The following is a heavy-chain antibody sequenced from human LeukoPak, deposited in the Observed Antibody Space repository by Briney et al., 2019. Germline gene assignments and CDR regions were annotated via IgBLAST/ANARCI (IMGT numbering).Heavy chain of an antibody. D-gene: IGHD3-10*02. V-gene: IGHV1-18*01. CDR3: ARDVWGVVALNWFDP. Sequence: ASVKVSCKASGYTLTSYGISWVRQAPGQGLEWMGWISAYNGNTNYAQKLQGRVTMTTDTSTSTAYMELRSLRSDDTAVYYCARDVWGVVALNWFDPWGQGTLVTVSS. CDR2: ISAYNGNT. J-gene: IGHJ5*02. CDR1: GYTLTSYG.